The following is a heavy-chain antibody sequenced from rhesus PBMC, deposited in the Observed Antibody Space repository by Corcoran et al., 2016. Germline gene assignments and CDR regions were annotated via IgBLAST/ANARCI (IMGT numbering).Heavy chain of an antibody. D-gene: IGHD3-3*01. Sequence: QVQLQESGPGLVKPSETLSLTCAVSGGSFSDSYYWNWIRQPPGKGLEWIGKIYGNSASTYYNPSLKSRVTIAKDTSKNQFFLTLSSVPAADTAVYYCARSPYYNFWSGYNFDYWGQGVLVTVSS. CDR2: IYGNSAST. CDR3: ARSPYYNFWSGYNFDY. J-gene: IGHJ4*01. CDR1: GGSFSDSYY. V-gene: IGHV4S9*01.